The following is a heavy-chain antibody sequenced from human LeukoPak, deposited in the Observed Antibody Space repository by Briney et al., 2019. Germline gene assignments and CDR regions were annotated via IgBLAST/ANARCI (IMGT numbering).Heavy chain of an antibody. V-gene: IGHV4-61*02. J-gene: IGHJ4*02. Sequence: SETLSLTXTVSGGSISSGSYYWSWIRQPAGKGLEWIGLIHTSGTTNYNPSLKSRFTISIDTSKNQFSLNLSSVTAADTAMYYCARSPGAMYFDYWGQGTLVTVSS. D-gene: IGHD2-2*01. CDR1: GGSISSGSYY. CDR2: IHTSGTT. CDR3: ARSPGAMYFDY.